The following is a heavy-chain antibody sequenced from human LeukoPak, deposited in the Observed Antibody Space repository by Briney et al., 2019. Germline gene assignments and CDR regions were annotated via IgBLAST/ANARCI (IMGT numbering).Heavy chain of an antibody. V-gene: IGHV1-2*02. CDR1: GYTFTGFY. CDR2: INPNSGGT. Sequence: GASVKVSCKASGYTFTGFYMHWVRQAPGQGLEWMGWINPNSGGTNYAQKFQGRVTMTRDTSISTAYMELSRLRSDDTAVYYCARDGEYSSSDYYYYGMDVWGQGTTVTVSS. CDR3: ARDGEYSSSDYYYYGMDV. J-gene: IGHJ6*02. D-gene: IGHD6-6*01.